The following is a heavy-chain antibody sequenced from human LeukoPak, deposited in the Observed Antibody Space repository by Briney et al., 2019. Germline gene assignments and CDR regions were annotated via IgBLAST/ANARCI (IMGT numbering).Heavy chain of an antibody. CDR2: IYYSGSA. J-gene: IGHJ5*02. CDR1: GASISSYF. V-gene: IGHV4-59*08. CDR3: ARAADWIHSSGWRWGFDP. Sequence: PSETLSLTCTVSGASISSYFWSSIRPSPAKGLEWIGYIYYSGSATYNPSLKSRVTISVDTSKTQFSLRLTSVTAADTAVYYCARAADWIHSSGWRWGFDPWGQGTLVTVSS. D-gene: IGHD6-19*01.